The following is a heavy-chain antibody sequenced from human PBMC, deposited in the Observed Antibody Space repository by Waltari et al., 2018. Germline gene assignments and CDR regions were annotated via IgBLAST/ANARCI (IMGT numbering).Heavy chain of an antibody. J-gene: IGHJ4*02. CDR1: GFTFSSYG. V-gene: IGHV3-33*01. CDR3: ARGGSGSFPWLPYYFDY. Sequence: QVQLVESGGGVVQPGRSLRLSCAASGFTFSSYGMHWVRQAPGKGLEWVAVIWYDGSNKYYADSVKGRFTISRDNSKNTLYLQMNSLRAEDTAVYYCARGGSGSFPWLPYYFDYWGQGTLVTVSS. D-gene: IGHD1-26*01. CDR2: IWYDGSNK.